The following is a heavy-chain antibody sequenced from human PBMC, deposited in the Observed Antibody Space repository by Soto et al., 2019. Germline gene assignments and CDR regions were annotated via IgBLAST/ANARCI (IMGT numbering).Heavy chain of an antibody. D-gene: IGHD5-12*01. CDR2: IYYSGST. CDR3: ARDCSGYDRRWFDP. CDR1: GGSISSGGYY. Sequence: SETLSLTCTVSGGSISSGGYYWSWIRQHPGKGPEWIGYIYYSGSTYYNPSLKSRVTISVDTSKNQFSLKLSSVTAADTAVYYCARDCSGYDRRWFDPWGQGTLVTVSS. V-gene: IGHV4-31*03. J-gene: IGHJ5*02.